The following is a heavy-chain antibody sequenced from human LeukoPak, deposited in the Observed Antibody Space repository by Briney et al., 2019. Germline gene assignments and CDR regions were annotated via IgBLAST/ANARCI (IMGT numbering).Heavy chain of an antibody. CDR1: GFSLSSYA. J-gene: IGHJ4*02. CDR3: AKPAISSRGWYYDY. Sequence: GGSLRLSCTVSGFSLSSYALSWVRRAPGKGLEWVSATSSSDAGKYYADSVRGRFTISRDNSKNTLYLQMNSLRAEDTAVYYCAKPAISSRGWYYDYWGQGTLVTVSS. D-gene: IGHD6-19*01. V-gene: IGHV3-23*01. CDR2: TSSSDAGK.